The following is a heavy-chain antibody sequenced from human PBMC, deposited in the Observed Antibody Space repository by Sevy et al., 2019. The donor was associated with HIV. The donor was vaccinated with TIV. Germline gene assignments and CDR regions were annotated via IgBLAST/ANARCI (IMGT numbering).Heavy chain of an antibody. CDR2: ISAYNGNT. Sequence: ASVKVSCKASGYTFTSYGISWVRQAPGQGLEWMGWISAYNGNTNYAQKLQGRATMTTDTSTSTAYMELRSLRSDDTALYYCARATPVSIVGATTENESNWFGPWGQGTLVTVSS. V-gene: IGHV1-18*01. D-gene: IGHD1-26*01. CDR3: ARATPVSIVGATTENESNWFGP. CDR1: GYTFTSYG. J-gene: IGHJ5*02.